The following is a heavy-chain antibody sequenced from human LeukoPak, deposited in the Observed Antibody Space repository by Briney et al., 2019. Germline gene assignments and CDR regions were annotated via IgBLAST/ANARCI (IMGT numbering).Heavy chain of an antibody. D-gene: IGHD3-22*01. CDR1: GYTFTGYY. Sequence: GASVKVSCKASGYTFTGYYMHWVRQAPGQGLEWMGWINPNSGGTNYAQKFQGRVTMTRDTSISTAYMELSRLRSDDTAVYYCASPLGYSDNDNFDYWGQGTLVTVSS. V-gene: IGHV1-2*02. CDR2: INPNSGGT. J-gene: IGHJ4*02. CDR3: ASPLGYSDNDNFDY.